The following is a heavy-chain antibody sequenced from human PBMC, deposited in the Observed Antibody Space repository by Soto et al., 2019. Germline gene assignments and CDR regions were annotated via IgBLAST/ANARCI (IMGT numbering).Heavy chain of an antibody. V-gene: IGHV4-59*01. CDR2: IYYSGST. D-gene: IGHD4-17*01. J-gene: IGHJ3*02. Sequence: PSETLSLTCTVSGGSISSYYWSWIRQPPGKGLEWIGYIYYSGSTNYNPSLKSRVTISVDTSKNQFSLKLSSVTAADTAVYYCARDRGDYSYDIWGQGTMVTVS. CDR1: GGSISSYY. CDR3: ARDRGDYSYDI.